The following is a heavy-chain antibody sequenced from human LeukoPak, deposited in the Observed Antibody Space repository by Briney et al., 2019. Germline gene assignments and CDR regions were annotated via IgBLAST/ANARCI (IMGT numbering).Heavy chain of an antibody. D-gene: IGHD5-12*01. V-gene: IGHV4-4*07. Sequence: SETLSLTCTVSGGSIRTFYWSWIRQPAGKGLEWIGHIYTSGSTRYNPSLKSRVTMSVDTSKNQFSLKLSSVTAADTAVYYCARDGYSGSDALWGQGTLVTVSS. CDR3: ARDGYSGSDAL. CDR1: GGSIRTFY. CDR2: IYTSGST. J-gene: IGHJ4*02.